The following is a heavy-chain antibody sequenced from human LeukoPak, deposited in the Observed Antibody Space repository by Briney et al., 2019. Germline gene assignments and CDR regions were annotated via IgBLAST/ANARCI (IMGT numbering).Heavy chain of an antibody. V-gene: IGHV3-9*01. J-gene: IGHJ6*02. Sequence: GGSLRLSCAASGFTFDDYPIHWVRQAPGKGLEWVSGISWNSGSIGYADSVKGRFTISRDNAKNSMYLQMNSLRAEDTASYYCAKGAEYYDILTGPFGVWGQGTTVTVSS. CDR1: GFTFDDYP. CDR3: AKGAEYYDILTGPFGV. CDR2: ISWNSGSI. D-gene: IGHD3-9*01.